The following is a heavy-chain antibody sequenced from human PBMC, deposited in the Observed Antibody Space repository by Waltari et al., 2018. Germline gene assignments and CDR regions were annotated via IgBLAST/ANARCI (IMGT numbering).Heavy chain of an antibody. Sequence: QVQLVQSGAEVKKPGASVKVSCKASGYTFTSYDINWVRQATGQGLEWMGWMNPNSGNTGYAQKFQGRVTITRNTSISTAYMELSSLRSEDTAVYYCARSGSSWFPTLYYYYGMDVWGQGTTVTVSS. J-gene: IGHJ6*02. CDR3: ARSGSSWFPTLYYYYGMDV. CDR1: GYTFTSYD. CDR2: MNPNSGNT. D-gene: IGHD6-13*01. V-gene: IGHV1-8*03.